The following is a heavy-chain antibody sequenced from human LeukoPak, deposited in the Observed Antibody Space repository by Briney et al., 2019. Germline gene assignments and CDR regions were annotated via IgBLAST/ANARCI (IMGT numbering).Heavy chain of an antibody. Sequence: GGSLRLSCAASGFTFSDHHMNWVRQAPGKGLEWVSYISSSSSTIYYADSVKGRFTISRDNAKNSLYLQMNSLRAEDTAVYYCARMIVVAMANWFDPWGQGTLVTVSS. CDR2: ISSSSSTI. V-gene: IGHV3-48*04. CDR3: ARMIVVAMANWFDP. CDR1: GFTFSDHH. D-gene: IGHD3-22*01. J-gene: IGHJ5*02.